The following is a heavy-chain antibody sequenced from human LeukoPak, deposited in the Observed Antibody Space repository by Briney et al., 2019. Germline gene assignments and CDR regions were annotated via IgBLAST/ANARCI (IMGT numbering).Heavy chain of an antibody. J-gene: IGHJ4*02. V-gene: IGHV3-23*01. CDR2: ISGSGDST. Sequence: PGGSLRLSCAASGFTFSSYAMSWVRQAPGKGLEWVSAISGSGDSTNYADSVKGRFTISRDNSKNTLYLHMNSLRAEDTALYYCAKMRGWELPRFDYWGQGTLVTVSS. D-gene: IGHD1-26*01. CDR3: AKMRGWELPRFDY. CDR1: GFTFSSYA.